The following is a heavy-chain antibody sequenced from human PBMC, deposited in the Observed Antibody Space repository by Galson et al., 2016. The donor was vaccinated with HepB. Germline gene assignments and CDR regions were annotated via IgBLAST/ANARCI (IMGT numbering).Heavy chain of an antibody. CDR1: GFTFSTYT. D-gene: IGHD5-18*01. CDR3: AKDWRFGSSYGYLYIYWYLDL. V-gene: IGHV3-21*01. Sequence: SLRLSCAASGFTFSTYTMNWVRQAPGKGLEWVSSISSSSFFIYYADSVKGRFTISRDNSKNTLYLRMNSLKPDDTATFYCAKDWRFGSSYGYLYIYWYLDLWGRGTLVTVSS. CDR2: ISSSSFFI. J-gene: IGHJ2*01.